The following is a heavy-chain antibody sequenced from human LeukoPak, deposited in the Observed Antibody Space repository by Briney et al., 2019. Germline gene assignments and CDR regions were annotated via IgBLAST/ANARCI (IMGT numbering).Heavy chain of an antibody. CDR3: ATSTSSSSSWYGY. CDR2: ISGSGGST. Sequence: PGGSLRLSCAASGFTFSSYAMGWVRQAPGKGLEWVSAISGSGGSTYHADSVKGRFTISRDNSKNTLYLQMNSLRAEDTAVYYCATSTSSSSSWYGYWGQGTLVTVSS. V-gene: IGHV3-23*01. D-gene: IGHD6-13*01. CDR1: GFTFSSYA. J-gene: IGHJ4*02.